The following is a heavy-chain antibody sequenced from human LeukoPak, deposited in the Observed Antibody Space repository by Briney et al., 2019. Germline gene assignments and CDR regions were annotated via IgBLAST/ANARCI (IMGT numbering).Heavy chain of an antibody. CDR3: ARDDHTAIQGWFDP. J-gene: IGHJ5*02. Sequence: GASVKVSCKASGYTFTSYGISWVRQAPGQGLEWMGWISAYNGNTNYAQKLQGRVTMTTDTSTSTAYMELRSLRSDDTAVYYCARDDHTAIQGWFDPWGQGTLVTVSS. CDR1: GYTFTSYG. D-gene: IGHD5-18*01. CDR2: ISAYNGNT. V-gene: IGHV1-18*01.